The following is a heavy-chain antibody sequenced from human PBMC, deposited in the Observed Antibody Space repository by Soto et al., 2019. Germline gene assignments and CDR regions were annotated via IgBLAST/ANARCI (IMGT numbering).Heavy chain of an antibody. Sequence: GGSLRLSCAASGFTFSSYSMNWVRQAPGKGLEWVSYISSSSSTIYYADSVKGRFTISRDNAKNSLYLQMNSLRDEDTAVYYCATLSRELGWFDPWGQGTLVTVSS. CDR2: ISSSSSTI. CDR3: ATLSRELGWFDP. V-gene: IGHV3-48*02. J-gene: IGHJ5*02. CDR1: GFTFSSYS. D-gene: IGHD3-10*01.